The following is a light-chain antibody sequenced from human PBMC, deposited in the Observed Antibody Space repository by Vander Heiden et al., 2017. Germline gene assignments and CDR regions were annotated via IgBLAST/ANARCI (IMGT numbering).Light chain of an antibody. CDR3: QTWGTGIQWV. V-gene: IGLV4-69*01. CDR2: LNSDGSH. Sequence: QLVLPQSPSDSASLGASVKPTCTLSSGHSSYAIAWHQQQPEKGPRYLMKLNSDGSHSKGDGIPDRFSGSSSGAERYLTISSLQSEDEADYYCQTWGTGIQWVFGGGTKLTVL. J-gene: IGLJ3*02. CDR1: SGHSSYA.